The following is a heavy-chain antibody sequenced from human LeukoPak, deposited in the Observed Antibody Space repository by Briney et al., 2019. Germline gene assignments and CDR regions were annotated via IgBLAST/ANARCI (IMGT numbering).Heavy chain of an antibody. CDR3: ARVNYGSGSYTYYFDY. CDR1: GFTFDDYG. CDR2: INWNGGST. D-gene: IGHD3-10*01. Sequence: GGSLRLSCAASGFTFDDYGMSWVRQAPGKGLEWVSGINWNGGSTGYADSVKGRFTISRDNAKNSLYLQMNSLRAEDTALYYCARVNYGSGSYTYYFDYWGQGTLVTVSS. J-gene: IGHJ4*02. V-gene: IGHV3-20*04.